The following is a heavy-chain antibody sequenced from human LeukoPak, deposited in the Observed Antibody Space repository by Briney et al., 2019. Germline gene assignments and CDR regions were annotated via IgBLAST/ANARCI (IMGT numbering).Heavy chain of an antibody. Sequence: ASVKVSCKASGYTFTGYYMHWVRQAPGQGPEWMGRINPNSGGTNYAQKFQGKVTMTRDTSISTAYMELSRLRSDDMAVYYCARDPPQYYYDSSGYYYSDDYWGQGTLVTVSS. CDR2: INPNSGGT. J-gene: IGHJ4*02. D-gene: IGHD3-22*01. V-gene: IGHV1-2*06. CDR3: ARDPPQYYYDSSGYYYSDDY. CDR1: GYTFTGYY.